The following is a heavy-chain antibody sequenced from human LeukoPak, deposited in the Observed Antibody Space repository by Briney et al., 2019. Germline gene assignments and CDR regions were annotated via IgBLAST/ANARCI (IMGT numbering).Heavy chain of an antibody. CDR1: GFTFSSYA. CDR2: ISGSGGST. Sequence: PGGSLRLSCAASGFTFSSYAMSWVRQAPGKGLEWASAISGSGGSTYYADSVKGRFTISRDNSKNTLYLQVNSLRAEDTAVYYCAKVLDYDSSGYYLDYWGQGTLVTVSS. D-gene: IGHD3-22*01. V-gene: IGHV3-23*01. CDR3: AKVLDYDSSGYYLDY. J-gene: IGHJ4*02.